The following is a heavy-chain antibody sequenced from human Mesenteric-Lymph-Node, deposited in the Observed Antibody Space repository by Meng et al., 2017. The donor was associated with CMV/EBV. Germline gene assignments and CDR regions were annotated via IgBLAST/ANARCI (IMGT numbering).Heavy chain of an antibody. CDR1: GYTFTDYY. CDR2: INPNSGGT. Sequence: ASVKISCKASGYTFTDYYIHWVRQAPGQGLEWMGWINPNSGGTNYAQKFQGRVAMTRDTSIITAYLDLSRLKSDDTAVYYCARVGIAAGRREDYWGQGTLVTVSS. D-gene: IGHD6-13*01. V-gene: IGHV1-2*02. J-gene: IGHJ4*02. CDR3: ARVGIAAGRREDY.